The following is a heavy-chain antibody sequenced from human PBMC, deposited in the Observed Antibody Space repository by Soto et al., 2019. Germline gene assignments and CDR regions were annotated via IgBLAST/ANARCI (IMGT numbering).Heavy chain of an antibody. D-gene: IGHD6-13*01. CDR1: GFSLTTDGGG. CDR2: IYWDDDK. V-gene: IGHV2-5*02. Sequence: QITLRESGPALVKPTQTLTLTCTFSGFSLTTDGGGVAWIRQPPGKALEWLALIYWDDDKIYSPSHKSRLTITKDTSKNHVVFTMSNLDPADTATYYCAHRQGSPACFDFWGQGTMVTVSS. J-gene: IGHJ4*02. CDR3: AHRQGSPACFDF.